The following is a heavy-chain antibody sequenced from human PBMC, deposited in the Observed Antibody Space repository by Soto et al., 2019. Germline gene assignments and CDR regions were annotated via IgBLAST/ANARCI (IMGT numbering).Heavy chain of an antibody. CDR2: IYYSGST. Sequence: SETLSLTCTVSGGSISSGGYYWSWIRQHPGKGLEWIGYIYYSGSTYYNPSLKSRVTISVDTSKNQFSLKLSSVTAADTAVYYCARVVGQELEPFDYWGQGTLVTVSS. CDR3: ARVVGQELEPFDY. D-gene: IGHD1-1*01. V-gene: IGHV4-31*03. CDR1: GGSISSGGYY. J-gene: IGHJ4*02.